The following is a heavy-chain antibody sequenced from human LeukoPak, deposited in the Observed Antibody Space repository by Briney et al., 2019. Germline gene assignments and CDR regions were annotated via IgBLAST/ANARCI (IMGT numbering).Heavy chain of an antibody. D-gene: IGHD2/OR15-2a*01. CDR2: ISAYNGNT. V-gene: IGHV1-18*01. CDR3: ARDGGDYFPGWYFDY. J-gene: IGHJ4*02. CDR1: GYTFTSYG. Sequence: GASVKVSCKASGYTFTSYGINWVRQAPGQGLEWMGWISAYNGNTNYAQKLQGRVTMTTDTSTSTAYMELRSLRSDDTAVYYCARDGGDYFPGWYFDYWGQGTLVTVSS.